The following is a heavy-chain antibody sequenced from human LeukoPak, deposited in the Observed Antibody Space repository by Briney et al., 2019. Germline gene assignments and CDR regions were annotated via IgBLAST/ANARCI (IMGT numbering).Heavy chain of an antibody. D-gene: IGHD4-23*01. CDR1: GGSISSGDYY. CDR2: IYHSGST. Sequence: SQTLSLTCTVSGGSISSGDYYWSWIRQPPGKGLEWIGYIYHSGSTYYNPSLKSRVTISVDTSKNQFSLKLSSVTAADTAVYYCARDVTVVTPGREAFDIWGQGTMVTVSS. CDR3: ARDVTVVTPGREAFDI. V-gene: IGHV4-30-4*01. J-gene: IGHJ3*02.